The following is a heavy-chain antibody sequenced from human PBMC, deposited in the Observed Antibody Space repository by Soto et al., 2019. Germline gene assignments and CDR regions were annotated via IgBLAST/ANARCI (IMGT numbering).Heavy chain of an antibody. CDR2: ISYDGSNK. Sequence: GGSLRLSCAASGFTFSSYAMHWVRQAPGKGLEWVAVISYDGSNKYYADSVKGRFTISRDNSKNTLYLQMNSLRAEDTAVYYCARDNSWYDPTYNWFDPWGQGTLVTVSS. CDR3: ARDNSWYDPTYNWFDP. V-gene: IGHV3-30-3*01. CDR1: GFTFSSYA. D-gene: IGHD6-13*01. J-gene: IGHJ5*02.